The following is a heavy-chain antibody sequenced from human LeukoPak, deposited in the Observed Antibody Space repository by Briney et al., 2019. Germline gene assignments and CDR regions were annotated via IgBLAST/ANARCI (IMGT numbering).Heavy chain of an antibody. Sequence: GGSLRLSCAASGFTFSSYAMSWVRQAPGKGLEWVVFIRSKAYGGTTEYAASVKGRFTISRDDSKSIAYLQMNSLNTEDTALYYCTRAYCGGDCYFQHWGQGTLVTVSS. CDR1: GFTFSSYA. CDR2: IRSKAYGGTT. J-gene: IGHJ1*01. V-gene: IGHV3-49*04. D-gene: IGHD2-21*02. CDR3: TRAYCGGDCYFQH.